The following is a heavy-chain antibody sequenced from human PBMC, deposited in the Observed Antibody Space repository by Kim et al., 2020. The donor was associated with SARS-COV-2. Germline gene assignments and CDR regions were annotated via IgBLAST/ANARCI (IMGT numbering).Heavy chain of an antibody. J-gene: IGHJ3*02. CDR2: IYYSGST. CDR3: AAEYYYDSSGLDAFDI. D-gene: IGHD3-22*01. Sequence: SETLSLTCTVSGGSISSGGYYWSWIRQHPGKGLEWIGYIYYSGSTYYNPSLKSRVTISVDTSKNQFSLKLSSVTAADTAVYYCAAEYYYDSSGLDAFDIWGQGTMVTVSS. CDR1: GGSISSGGYY. V-gene: IGHV4-31*03.